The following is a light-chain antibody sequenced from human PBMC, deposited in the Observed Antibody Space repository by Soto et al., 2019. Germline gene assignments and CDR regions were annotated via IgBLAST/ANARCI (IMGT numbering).Light chain of an antibody. V-gene: IGKV3-20*01. CDR3: QRYKKWPPT. CDR1: QSVSNDY. Sequence: EIVLTQSPGTLSLFPVERATLSCRSSQSVSNDYLAWYQQKPGQAPRHLIYGASNRATGIPDRFSGSGSGTESALTINSLQSEHFAVYYRQRYKKWPPTFGAGTKV. CDR2: GAS. J-gene: IGKJ4*01.